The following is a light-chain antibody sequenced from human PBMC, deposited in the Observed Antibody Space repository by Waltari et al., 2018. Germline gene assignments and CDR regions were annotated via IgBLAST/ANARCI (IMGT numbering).Light chain of an antibody. J-gene: IGLJ3*02. V-gene: IGLV1-44*01. Sequence: QSVLTQPPSASGTPGQRVSISCSGSNSNIGTNTVNWYQKLPGTAPKLLIYSNNNRPSGVPDRFSGSKSGTSASLAISGLQSEDEAEYYCAAWDDSLNGPVFGAGTKLTVL. CDR2: SNN. CDR1: NSNIGTNT. CDR3: AAWDDSLNGPV.